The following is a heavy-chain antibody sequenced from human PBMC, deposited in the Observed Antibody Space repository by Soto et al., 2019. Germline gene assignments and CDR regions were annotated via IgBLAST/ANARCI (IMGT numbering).Heavy chain of an antibody. CDR1: GFTFSSYE. D-gene: IGHD3-22*01. J-gene: IGHJ4*02. V-gene: IGHV3-48*03. CDR2: ISSSGSTV. CDR3: ARPSEYYDSSGYGY. Sequence: GGSLRLSCAASGFTFSSYEMNWVRQAPGKGPEWVSYISSSGSTVYYADSVKGRFTISRDNAKNSLYLQMNGLRAEDTAVYYCARPSEYYDSSGYGYWGQGSLVTVSS.